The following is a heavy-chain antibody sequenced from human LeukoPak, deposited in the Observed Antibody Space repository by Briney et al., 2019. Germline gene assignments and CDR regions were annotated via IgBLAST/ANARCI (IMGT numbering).Heavy chain of an antibody. CDR2: ISYDGSNK. CDR1: GFTFSDFA. Sequence: GGSLRLSCAAPGFTFSDFAMQWVRQAPGKGLEWVAVISYDGSNKYYADSVKGRFTISRDNSKNTLYLQMSSLRAEDTAVYFCARDNHCTTLSCYVDDWGQGTLVTVSS. CDR3: ARDNHCTTLSCYVDD. V-gene: IGHV3-30-3*01. J-gene: IGHJ4*02. D-gene: IGHD2-8*01.